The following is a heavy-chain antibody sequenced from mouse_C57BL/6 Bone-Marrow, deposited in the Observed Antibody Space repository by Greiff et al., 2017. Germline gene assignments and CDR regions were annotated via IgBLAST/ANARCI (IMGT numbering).Heavy chain of an antibody. CDR2: IDPETGGT. CDR1: GYTFTDYE. J-gene: IGHJ2*01. CDR3: TREDGSSYGD. Sequence: QVQLQQSGAELVRPGASVTLSCKASGYTFTDYEMHWVKQTPVHGLEWIGAIDPETGGTAYNQKFKGKAILTADNSSSTAYMELRSLTSEDSAVYYCTREDGSSYGDWGQGTTLTVSS. V-gene: IGHV1-15*01. D-gene: IGHD1-1*01.